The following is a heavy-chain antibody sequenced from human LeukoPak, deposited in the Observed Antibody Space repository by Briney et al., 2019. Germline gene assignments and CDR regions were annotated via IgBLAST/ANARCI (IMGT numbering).Heavy chain of an antibody. CDR3: AIYSSSYYFDY. CDR1: GFTFSSYA. J-gene: IGHJ4*02. Sequence: GGSLRLSCAASGFTFSSYAMSWVRQAPGKGLEWVSAISGSGGSTYYADSVKGRFTISRDNSKNTLYLQMNSLSAEDTAVYYCAIYSSSYYFDYWGQGTLVTVSS. D-gene: IGHD6-6*01. CDR2: ISGSGGST. V-gene: IGHV3-23*01.